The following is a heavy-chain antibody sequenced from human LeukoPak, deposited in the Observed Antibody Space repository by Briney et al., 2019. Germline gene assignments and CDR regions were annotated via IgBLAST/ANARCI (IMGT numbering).Heavy chain of an antibody. CDR1: GGSISSSSYY. V-gene: IGHV4-39*01. J-gene: IGHJ6*02. D-gene: IGHD4-17*01. Sequence: PSETLSLTCTVSGGSISSSSYYWGWIRQPPGKGLEWIGSIYYSGSTYYNPSLKSRVTISVDTSKNQFSLKLSSVTAADTAVYYRASLTVTMSGSYYYYYGMDVWGQGTTVTVSS. CDR2: IYYSGST. CDR3: ASLTVTMSGSYYYYYGMDV.